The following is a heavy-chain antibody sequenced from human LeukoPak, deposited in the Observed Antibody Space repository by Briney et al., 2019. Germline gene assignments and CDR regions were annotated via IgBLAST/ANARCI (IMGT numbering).Heavy chain of an antibody. CDR1: GFTFGDYA. V-gene: IGHV3-49*04. J-gene: IGHJ4*02. D-gene: IGHD2-2*01. Sequence: PGGSLRLSCTASGFTFGDYAMSWVRQAPGKGLEWAGFIRSKAYGGTPEYAASVRGRFTISGDDSKSIAYLQMNSLKTEDTAMYYCTRIGTSGGEFDYWGQGTLVTVSS. CDR2: IRSKAYGGTP. CDR3: TRIGTSGGEFDY.